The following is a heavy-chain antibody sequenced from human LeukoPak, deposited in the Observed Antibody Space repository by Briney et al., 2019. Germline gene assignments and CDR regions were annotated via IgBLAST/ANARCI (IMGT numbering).Heavy chain of an antibody. CDR2: IYYSGGT. J-gene: IGHJ4*02. CDR3: ARDRSRWDLLPFDS. CDR1: GGSISSRSYY. D-gene: IGHD1-26*01. Sequence: SETLSLTCTVSGGSISSRSYYWGWIRQPPGKGLEWIANIYYSGGTYYNPSLKSRVTISVDTSKNQFSLKLSSVAAADTAVYYCARDRSRWDLLPFDSWGQGTLVTVSS. V-gene: IGHV4-39*07.